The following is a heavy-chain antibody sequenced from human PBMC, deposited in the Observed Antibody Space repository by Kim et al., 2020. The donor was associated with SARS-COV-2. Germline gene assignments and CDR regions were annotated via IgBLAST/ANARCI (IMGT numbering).Heavy chain of an antibody. Sequence: ASVKVSCKASGYTFTSYDINWVRQATGQGLEWMGWMNPNSGNTGYAQKFQGRVTMTRNTSISTAYMELSSLRSEDTAVYYCARKITMIVVAHTERAFDIWGQGTMVTVSS. V-gene: IGHV1-8*01. CDR1: GYTFTSYD. J-gene: IGHJ3*02. CDR2: MNPNSGNT. D-gene: IGHD3-22*01. CDR3: ARKITMIVVAHTERAFDI.